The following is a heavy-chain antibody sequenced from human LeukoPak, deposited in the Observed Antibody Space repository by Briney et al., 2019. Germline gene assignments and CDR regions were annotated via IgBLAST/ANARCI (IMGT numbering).Heavy chain of an antibody. Sequence: SETLSLTCTVSGGSISSYYWSWIRQPPGKGLERIGYIYYSGSTNYNPSLKSRVTISVDTSKNQFSLKLSSVTAADTAVYYCARGIAVASDAFDIWGQGTMVTVSS. J-gene: IGHJ3*02. CDR1: GGSISSYY. V-gene: IGHV4-59*01. D-gene: IGHD6-19*01. CDR3: ARGIAVASDAFDI. CDR2: IYYSGST.